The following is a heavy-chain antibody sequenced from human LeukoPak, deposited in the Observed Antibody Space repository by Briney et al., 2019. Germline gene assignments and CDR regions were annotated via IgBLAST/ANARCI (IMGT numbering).Heavy chain of an antibody. V-gene: IGHV4-59*12. D-gene: IGHD2-2*01. J-gene: IGHJ4*02. CDR1: GGSIYNYY. CDR2: ISYSGST. Sequence: SETLSLTCTVSGGSIYNYYWSWIRQPPGKGLEWIGHISYSGSTDYNPSLKSRIIMSVEASKNQFSLKLSSVTAADTAVYYCTRGGYCSSTSCHPFDYWGQGTLVTVSS. CDR3: TRGGYCSSTSCHPFDY.